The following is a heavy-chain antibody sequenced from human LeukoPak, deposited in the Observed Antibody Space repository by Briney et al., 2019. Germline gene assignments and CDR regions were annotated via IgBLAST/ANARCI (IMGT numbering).Heavy chain of an antibody. CDR1: GFTFRSYA. V-gene: IGHV3-64D*06. D-gene: IGHD5-12*01. CDR3: VGHSGYDDFDY. Sequence: GGSLRLSCSASGFTFRSYAMHWVRQAPGKGLEYVSAISSNGGSTYYADSVKGRFTISRDNSKNTLYLQMSSLRAEDTAVYYCVGHSGYDDFDYWGQGTLVTVSS. J-gene: IGHJ4*02. CDR2: ISSNGGST.